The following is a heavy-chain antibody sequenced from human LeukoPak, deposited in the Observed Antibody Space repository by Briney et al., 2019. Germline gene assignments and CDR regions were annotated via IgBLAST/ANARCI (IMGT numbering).Heavy chain of an antibody. V-gene: IGHV3-23*01. D-gene: IGHD6-13*01. CDR2: ISGSGGST. Sequence: GGSLRLSCAASGFTFSSYAMSWVRQAPGKGLEWVSAISGSGGSTYYADSMKGRFTISRDNAKSSVYLQMNSLRAEDTAVYYCAGGYSSSWYTFDPWGQGTLVTVSS. CDR3: AGGYSSSWYTFDP. CDR1: GFTFSSYA. J-gene: IGHJ5*02.